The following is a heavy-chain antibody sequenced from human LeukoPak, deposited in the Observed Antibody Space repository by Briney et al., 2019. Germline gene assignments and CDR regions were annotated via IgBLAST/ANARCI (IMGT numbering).Heavy chain of an antibody. J-gene: IGHJ4*02. CDR3: AARGQGSSLSYFVY. Sequence: KPSETLSLTCTGSCGPVHSGTFDWGWIRPPPGKGLEWIGYISDSVTAKNTPSLKTRVTISVDTSKNQFSLKLRSVTAADTAVYYCAARGQGSSLSYFVYWGQGTLVTVSS. V-gene: IGHV4-61*01. D-gene: IGHD3-10*01. CDR2: ISDSVTA. CDR1: CGPVHSGTFD.